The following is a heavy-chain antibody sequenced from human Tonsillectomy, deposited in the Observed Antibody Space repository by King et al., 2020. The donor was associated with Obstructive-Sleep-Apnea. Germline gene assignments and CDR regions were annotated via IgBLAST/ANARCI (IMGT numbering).Heavy chain of an antibody. CDR1: GFTFSSYS. Sequence: VQLVESGGGLVQPGGSLRLSCAASGFTFSSYSMNWVRQAPGKGLEWVSYISSSSSTICYADSVKGRFTISRDNAKNSLYLQMNSLRAEDTAVYYCAGDYSSSWEESDAFDIWGQGTMVTVSS. CDR3: AGDYSSSWEESDAFDI. D-gene: IGHD6-13*01. V-gene: IGHV3-48*04. J-gene: IGHJ3*02. CDR2: ISSSSSTI.